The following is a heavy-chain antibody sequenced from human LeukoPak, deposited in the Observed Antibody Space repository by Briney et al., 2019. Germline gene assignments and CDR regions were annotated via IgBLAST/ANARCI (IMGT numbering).Heavy chain of an antibody. CDR3: ARDVNYDFWSGYYTRPHAFDI. V-gene: IGHV1-2*02. J-gene: IGHJ3*02. Sequence: ASVKVSCKASGYTFTGYYMHWVRQAPGQGLEWMGWINPNSGGTNYAQKFQGRVTMTRDTSISTAYMELSRLRSDDTAVYYCARDVNYDFWSGYYTRPHAFDIWGQGTMVTVSS. CDR1: GYTFTGYY. CDR2: INPNSGGT. D-gene: IGHD3-3*01.